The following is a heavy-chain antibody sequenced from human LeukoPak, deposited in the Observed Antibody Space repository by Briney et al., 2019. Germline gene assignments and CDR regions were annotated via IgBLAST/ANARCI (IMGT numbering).Heavy chain of an antibody. D-gene: IGHD1-1*01. CDR1: GGTFSSYA. J-gene: IGHJ5*02. CDR2: IIPIFGTA. Sequence: ASVKVSCKASGGTFSSYAISWVRQAPGQGLEWMGGIIPIFGTANYAQKFQGRVTITADKSTSTAYMELSSLRSEDTAVYYCARDWGTTETTGWFDPWGQGTLVTVSS. CDR3: ARDWGTTETTGWFDP. V-gene: IGHV1-69*06.